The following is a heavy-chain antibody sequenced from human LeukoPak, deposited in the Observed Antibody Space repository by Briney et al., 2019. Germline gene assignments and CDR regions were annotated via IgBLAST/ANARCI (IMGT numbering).Heavy chain of an antibody. V-gene: IGHV4-39*01. CDR2: IYYSGST. CDR1: GGSISSSSYY. CDR3: ARQSSGYRPYYFDY. D-gene: IGHD3-10*01. J-gene: IGHJ4*02. Sequence: SETLSLTCTVSGGSISSSSYYWGWIRQPPGKGLEWIGSIYYSGSTYYNPSLKSRVTISVDTSKNQFSLKLSSVTAADTAVYYCARQSSGYRPYYFDYWDQGTLVTVSS.